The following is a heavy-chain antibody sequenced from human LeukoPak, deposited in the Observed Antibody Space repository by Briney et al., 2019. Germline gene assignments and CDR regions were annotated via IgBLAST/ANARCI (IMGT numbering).Heavy chain of an antibody. J-gene: IGHJ6*02. V-gene: IGHV1-18*01. CDR3: ARDYPSYGSSWFRGPYGMDV. CDR1: GYTFTSYG. D-gene: IGHD6-13*01. CDR2: ISAYNGNT. Sequence: GASVKVSCKASGYTFTSYGISWVRQAPGQGLEWMGWISAYNGNTNYAQKLQGRVTMTTDTSTSTAYMELRSLRSDDTAVYYCARDYPSYGSSWFRGPYGMDVWGQGTTVTVSS.